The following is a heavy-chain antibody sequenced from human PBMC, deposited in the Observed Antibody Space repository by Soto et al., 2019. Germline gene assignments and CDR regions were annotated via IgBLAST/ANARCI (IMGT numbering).Heavy chain of an antibody. CDR2: IYYSGST. V-gene: IGHV4-39*07. Sequence: ETLSLTCTVSGGSISSSRYYWGWIRQPPGKGLEWIGSIYYSGSTNYNPSLKSRVTISVDTSKNQFSLKLSSVTAADTAVYYCAREGRGHLDYWGQGTLVTVSS. J-gene: IGHJ4*02. CDR1: GGSISSSRYY. CDR3: AREGRGHLDY. D-gene: IGHD5-12*01.